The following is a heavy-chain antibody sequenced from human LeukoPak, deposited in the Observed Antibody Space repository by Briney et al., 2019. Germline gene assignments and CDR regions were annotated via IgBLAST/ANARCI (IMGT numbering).Heavy chain of an antibody. D-gene: IGHD1-26*01. Sequence: ASVKVSCKVSGYTLTELSMHWVRQAPGKGLEWMGGFDPEDGETIYAQKFQGRVTMTEDTSTDTAYMELSSLRSEDTAVYYCARDLSPWELNLDAFDYWGQGTLVTVSS. CDR1: GYTLTELS. CDR3: ARDLSPWELNLDAFDY. V-gene: IGHV1-24*01. J-gene: IGHJ4*02. CDR2: FDPEDGET.